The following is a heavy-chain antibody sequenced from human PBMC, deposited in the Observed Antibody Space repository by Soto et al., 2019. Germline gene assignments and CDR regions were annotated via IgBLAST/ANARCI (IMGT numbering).Heavy chain of an antibody. D-gene: IGHD3-22*01. J-gene: IGHJ3*02. CDR3: ARAKGITMIVDSFDI. Sequence: GGSLRLSCAASGFTFSSYGMHWGRQAPGKGLEWVAVIWYDGSNKYYADSVKGRFTISRDNSKTTLYLQMNSLRAEDTAVYFCARAKGITMIVDSFDIWGQGTMVTVSS. CDR2: IWYDGSNK. CDR1: GFTFSSYG. V-gene: IGHV3-33*01.